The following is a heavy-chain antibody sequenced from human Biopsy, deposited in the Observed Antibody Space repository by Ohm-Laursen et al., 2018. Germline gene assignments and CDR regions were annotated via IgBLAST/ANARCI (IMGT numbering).Heavy chain of an antibody. D-gene: IGHD1-14*01. V-gene: IGHV3-23*01. CDR3: VKQWGGYNFDS. Sequence: GSLRLSCSASGFTFHTYAMNWVRQAPGKGLEWVAHIDVSDYNTYYADSVRGRFTISRDNSKQMVHLEINSLTADDTAVYYCVKQWGGYNFDSWGQGTLVTASS. J-gene: IGHJ5*01. CDR2: IDVSDYNT. CDR1: GFTFHTYA.